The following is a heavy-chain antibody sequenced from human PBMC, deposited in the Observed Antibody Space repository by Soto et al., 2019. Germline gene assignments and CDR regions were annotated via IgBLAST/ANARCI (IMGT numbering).Heavy chain of an antibody. CDR3: ARMTMVRGIIYYYGMDV. CDR1: GDSISSGGPY. Sequence: QVQLQESGPGLVKPSQTLSLTCTVSGDSISSGGPYWGWIRQHPGKGLEWIGYIYHTGSTYYKSSLMSRVNISVDTSKNQFSLKLSSVTAADTAGYYCARMTMVRGIIYYYGMDVWGQGTTVTVSS. D-gene: IGHD3-10*01. CDR2: IYHTGST. J-gene: IGHJ6*02. V-gene: IGHV4-31*03.